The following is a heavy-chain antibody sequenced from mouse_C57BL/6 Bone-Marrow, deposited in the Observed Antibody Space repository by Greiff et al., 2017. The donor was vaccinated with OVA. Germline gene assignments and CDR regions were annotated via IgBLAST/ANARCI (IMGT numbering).Heavy chain of an antibody. Sequence: QVQLQQPGAELVRPGTSVKLSCKASGYTFTSYWMHWVKQRPGQGLEWIGVIDPSDSYTNYNQKFKGKATLTVDTSSSTAYMQLSSLTSEDSAVYYCLLLLYSFDYRGEGTTLTVSS. CDR3: LLLLYSFDY. CDR1: GYTFTSYW. J-gene: IGHJ2*01. V-gene: IGHV1-59*01. D-gene: IGHD1-1*01. CDR2: IDPSDSYT.